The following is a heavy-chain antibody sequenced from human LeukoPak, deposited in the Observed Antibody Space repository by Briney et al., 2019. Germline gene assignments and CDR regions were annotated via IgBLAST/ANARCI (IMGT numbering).Heavy chain of an antibody. J-gene: IGHJ4*02. V-gene: IGHV3-23*01. Sequence: GGSLRLSCAASGFTFSSYAMSWVRQAPGKGLEWVSAISGSGGSTYYVDSVKGRFTISRDKSKNTLYLQMNSLRAEDTAAYYCAKAVTGTTGKYYFDYWGQGTLATVSS. D-gene: IGHD1-1*01. CDR2: ISGSGGST. CDR3: AKAVTGTTGKYYFDY. CDR1: GFTFSSYA.